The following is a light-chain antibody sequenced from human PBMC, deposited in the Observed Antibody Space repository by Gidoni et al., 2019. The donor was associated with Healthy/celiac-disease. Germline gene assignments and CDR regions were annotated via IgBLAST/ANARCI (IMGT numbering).Light chain of an antibody. CDR3: SSYTSSSTRV. V-gene: IGLV2-14*01. CDR2: DVS. Sequence: QSALPQPASVSGSPGQSITIACTGTSSDVGGSNYVSWYQQHPGKAPKRIIYDVSNRPSGVSNRFAGSKSGNTASLTISGLQAEDEADYYCSSYTSSSTRVFGGGTKLTVL. CDR1: SSDVGGSNY. J-gene: IGLJ3*02.